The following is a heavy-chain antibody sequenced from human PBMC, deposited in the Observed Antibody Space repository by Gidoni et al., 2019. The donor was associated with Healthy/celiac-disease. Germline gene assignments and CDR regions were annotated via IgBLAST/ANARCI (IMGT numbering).Heavy chain of an antibody. D-gene: IGHD3-22*01. Sequence: QVQLVQSGAEVKKPGSSVKVSCKASGGTFSRYAISWVRQDPGQGLEWMGGIIPIFGTANYAQKFQGRVTITADESTSTAYMELSSLRSEDTAVYYCARGNGLYDSSGYGMDVWGQGTTVTVSS. CDR1: GGTFSRYA. CDR3: ARGNGLYDSSGYGMDV. V-gene: IGHV1-69*01. CDR2: IIPIFGTA. J-gene: IGHJ6*02.